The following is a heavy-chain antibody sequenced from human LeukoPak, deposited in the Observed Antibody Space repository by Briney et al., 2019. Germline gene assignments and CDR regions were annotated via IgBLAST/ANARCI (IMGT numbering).Heavy chain of an antibody. V-gene: IGHV3-9*01. CDR1: GFTLDDYA. D-gene: IGHD3-22*01. CDR3: ARGGAHYYDSSGYRYYYYYGMDV. Sequence: PGGSLRLSCAASGFTLDDYAMHWVRQAPGEGLEWVSGISWNSGTIGYADSVKGRFTISRDNAKNSLYLQMNSLRAEDTAVYYCARGGAHYYDSSGYRYYYYYGMDVWGQGTTVTVSS. CDR2: ISWNSGTI. J-gene: IGHJ6*02.